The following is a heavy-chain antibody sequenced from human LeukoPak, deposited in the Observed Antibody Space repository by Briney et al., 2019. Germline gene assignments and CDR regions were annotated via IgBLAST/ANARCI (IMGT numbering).Heavy chain of an antibody. V-gene: IGHV3-23*01. CDR1: GFTFSSSP. D-gene: IGHD6-13*01. CDR3: AKVSQWGNSRWYEGD. Sequence: GGSPRLSCAASGFTFSSSPMSWVRQAPGKGLDWVSSISADGPTYYADSVKGRFTISRDNSKNTLYLQMNSLRGEDTAVYYCAKVSQWGNSRWYEGDWGQGTLVTVSS. J-gene: IGHJ4*02. CDR2: ISADGPT.